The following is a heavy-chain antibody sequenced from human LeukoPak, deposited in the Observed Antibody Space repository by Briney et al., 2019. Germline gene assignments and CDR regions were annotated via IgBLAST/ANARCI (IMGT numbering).Heavy chain of an antibody. CDR1: GFTFSSYS. CDR2: ISSSSSTI. Sequence: VGSLRLSCAASGFTFSSYSMNWVRQAPGKGLEWVSYISSSSSTIYYADSVKGRFTISRDNAKNSLYLQMNSLRAEDTAVYYCARDRGLGWFDPWGQGTLVTVSS. J-gene: IGHJ5*02. D-gene: IGHD3-16*01. V-gene: IGHV3-48*01. CDR3: ARDRGLGWFDP.